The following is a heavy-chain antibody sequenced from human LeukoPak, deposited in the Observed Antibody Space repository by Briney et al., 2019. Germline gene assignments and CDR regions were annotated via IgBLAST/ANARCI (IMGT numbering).Heavy chain of an antibody. J-gene: IGHJ6*03. CDR3: ARTTEGGYSYGYFYYYYMDV. D-gene: IGHD5-18*01. CDR1: GNSISSGDYY. Sequence: SETLSLTCTVPGNSISSGDYYWSWIRQPAGKGLEWIGRIYTSGSTNYNPSLKSRVTISVDTSKNQFSLKLSSVTAADTAVYYCARTTEGGYSYGYFYYYYMDVWGKGTTVTISS. CDR2: IYTSGST. V-gene: IGHV4-61*02.